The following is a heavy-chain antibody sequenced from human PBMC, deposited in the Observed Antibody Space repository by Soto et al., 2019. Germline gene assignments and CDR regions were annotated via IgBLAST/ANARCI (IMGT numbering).Heavy chain of an antibody. CDR2: IYYSGST. J-gene: IGHJ6*02. D-gene: IGHD2-15*01. CDR3: ARQGRYCSGGSCSFHYYYGMDV. Sequence: QLQLQESGPGLVKPSETLSLTCTVSGGSISSSSYYWGWIRQPPGKGLEWIGSIYYSGSTYYNPYLKNSITISVDTSKNQFSLKLSSVTAADTAVYYCARQGRYCSGGSCSFHYYYGMDVWGQGTTVTVSS. V-gene: IGHV4-39*01. CDR1: GGSISSSSYY.